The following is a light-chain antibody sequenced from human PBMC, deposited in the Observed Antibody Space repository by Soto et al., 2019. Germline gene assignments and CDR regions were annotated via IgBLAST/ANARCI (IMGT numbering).Light chain of an antibody. CDR3: QQYNRYPRT. Sequence: DIQMTQSPSTLSASVGDRVTITCRASESISGWLAWYQQKPGKAPKLVIFKASTLESGVPSRFSGSGSGTEFTLSISSLQPDDFAIYYCQQYNRYPRTFGQGTKVEIK. CDR2: KAS. CDR1: ESISGW. J-gene: IGKJ1*01. V-gene: IGKV1-5*03.